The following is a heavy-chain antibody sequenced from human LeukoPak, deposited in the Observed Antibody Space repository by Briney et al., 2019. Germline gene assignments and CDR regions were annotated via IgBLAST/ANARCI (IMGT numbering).Heavy chain of an antibody. CDR1: GFSFRNLG. J-gene: IGHJ3*02. V-gene: IGHV3-30*02. D-gene: IGHD2-2*01. CDR3: AKDKGFCTTTTCYVLSNDAFDI. Sequence: PGGSLRLSCAASGFSFRNLGMHWVRQAPGKGLEWVAFIRFDGTNKYYTDSVEGRFTISRDNSKNTLYLQMSSLRAEDTAVYYCAKDKGFCTTTTCYVLSNDAFDIWGQGTMVTVSS. CDR2: IRFDGTNK.